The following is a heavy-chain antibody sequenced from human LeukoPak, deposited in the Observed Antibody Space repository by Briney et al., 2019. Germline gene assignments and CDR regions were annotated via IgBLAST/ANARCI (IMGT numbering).Heavy chain of an antibody. CDR1: GSTFSRYS. CDR3: ARGLGCGGDCYHDY. CDR2: ISSSSSYI. V-gene: IGHV3-21*06. J-gene: IGHJ4*02. Sequence: PGGSLRLSCAASGSTFSRYSMNWVRQAPGKGLEWVSSISSSSSYIYYADSVKGRFTISRDNAKNSLYLQMNSLRAEDTAVYYCARGLGCGGDCYHDYWGQGTLVTVSS. D-gene: IGHD2-21*02.